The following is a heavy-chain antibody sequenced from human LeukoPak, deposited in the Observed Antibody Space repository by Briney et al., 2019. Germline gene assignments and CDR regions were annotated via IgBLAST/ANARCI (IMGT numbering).Heavy chain of an antibody. V-gene: IGHV1-8*01. CDR1: GYAFTSYD. CDR2: MNPNSGNT. Sequence: ASVKVSCKASGYAFTSYDINWVRQATGQGLEWMGWMNPNSGNTGYAQKFQGRVTMTRNTSISTAYMELSSLRSEDTAVYYCARSYYGSGSTNFDYWGQGTLVTVSS. D-gene: IGHD3-10*01. J-gene: IGHJ4*02. CDR3: ARSYYGSGSTNFDY.